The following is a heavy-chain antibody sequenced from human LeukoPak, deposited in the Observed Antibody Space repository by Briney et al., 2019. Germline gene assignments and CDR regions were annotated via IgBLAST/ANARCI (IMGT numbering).Heavy chain of an antibody. J-gene: IGHJ4*02. CDR1: GLTFISYE. D-gene: IGHD1-1*01. Sequence: QPGGSLRLSCAASGLTFISYEMNWVRQAPGKGLEWVSYISSSGSTIYYADSVRGRFTISGDNAQNSLYLQMNSLRAEDTAVYYCARKLTGTTYFSYWGQGTLVTVSS. V-gene: IGHV3-48*03. CDR3: ARKLTGTTYFSY. CDR2: ISSSGSTI.